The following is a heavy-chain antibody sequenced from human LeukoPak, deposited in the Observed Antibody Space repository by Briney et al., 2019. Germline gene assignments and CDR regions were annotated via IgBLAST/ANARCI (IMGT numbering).Heavy chain of an antibody. V-gene: IGHV7-4-1*02. J-gene: IGHJ4*02. Sequence: ASVKVSCKASGYTFTSYAMNWVRQAPGQGLEWMGWINTNTGNPTYAQGFTGRFVFSLDTSVSTAYLQISSLKAEDTAVYYCAKGGRVHIVVVPAAIAEWGQGTLVTVSS. CDR1: GYTFTSYA. D-gene: IGHD2-2*01. CDR2: INTNTGNP. CDR3: AKGGRVHIVVVPAAIAE.